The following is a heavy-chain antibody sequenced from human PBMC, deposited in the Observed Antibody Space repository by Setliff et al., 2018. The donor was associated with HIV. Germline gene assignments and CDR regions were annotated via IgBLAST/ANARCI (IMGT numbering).Heavy chain of an antibody. Sequence: PSETLSLTCTVSGGSISSTSYYWGWIRQPPGKGLEWIGCLYYGGNTYYNPSLKSRVAMSIDTSKNEVSLRLKSVTAADTAIYYCARDPWLLGASAGGDNWLDPWGQGTLVTVSS. D-gene: IGHD1-26*01. V-gene: IGHV4-39*07. CDR2: LYYGGNT. J-gene: IGHJ5*02. CDR1: GGSISSTSYY. CDR3: ARDPWLLGASAGGDNWLDP.